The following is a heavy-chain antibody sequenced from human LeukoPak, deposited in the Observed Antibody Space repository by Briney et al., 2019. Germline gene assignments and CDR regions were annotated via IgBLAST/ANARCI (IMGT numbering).Heavy chain of an antibody. J-gene: IGHJ6*02. CDR2: IKQDGSEK. Sequence: QPGGSLRLSCAASGFTFSSYWMSWVRQAPGKGLEWVANIKQDGSEKYYVDSVKGRFTISRDNAKNSLYLQMNSLRAEDTAVYYCARDSLVGATRVNYYYGMDVWGQGTTVTVSS. V-gene: IGHV3-7*01. CDR1: GFTFSSYW. CDR3: ARDSLVGATRVNYYYGMDV. D-gene: IGHD1-26*01.